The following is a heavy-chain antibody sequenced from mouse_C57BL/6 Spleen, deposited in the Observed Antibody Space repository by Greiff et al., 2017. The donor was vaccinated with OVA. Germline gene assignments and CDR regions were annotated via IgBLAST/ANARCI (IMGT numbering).Heavy chain of an antibody. CDR1: GFTFSDYG. D-gene: IGHD2-3*01. V-gene: IGHV5-17*01. CDR3: ARNGYYVYFDY. J-gene: IGHJ2*01. Sequence: EVMLVESGGGLVKPGGSLKLSCAASGFTFSDYGMHWVRQAPEKGLEWVAYISSGSSTIYYADTVKGRFTISRDKAKNTLFLQMTSLRSEDTAMYYCARNGYYVYFDYWGQGTTLTVSS. CDR2: ISSGSSTI.